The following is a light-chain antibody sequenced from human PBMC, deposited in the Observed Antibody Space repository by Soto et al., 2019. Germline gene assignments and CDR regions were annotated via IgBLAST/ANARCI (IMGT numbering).Light chain of an antibody. CDR1: SSDVGAYNY. V-gene: IGLV2-14*01. J-gene: IGLJ1*01. CDR3: SSYTSSSTLLV. Sequence: QSALTQPASVSGSPGQSITISCTGTSSDVGAYNYVSWYQQHPDKAPKLMIYEVSNRPSGVSSRFSGSKSGNTASLTISGLQAEDEADYYCSSYTSSSTLLVFGTGTKLTVL. CDR2: EVS.